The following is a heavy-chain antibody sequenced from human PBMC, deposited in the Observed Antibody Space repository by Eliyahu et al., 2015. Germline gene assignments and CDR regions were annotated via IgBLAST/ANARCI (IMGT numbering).Heavy chain of an antibody. CDR1: GFTFXSYX. Sequence: QVQLVESGGGVVQPGRSLRXSCAASGFTFXSYXMHWVXQAPGKGLEWVAVIWYDGSNKYYADSVKGRFTISRDNSKNTLYLQMNSLRAEDTAVYYCARDLSGRFDYWGQGTLVTVSS. D-gene: IGHD3-16*02. CDR2: IWYDGSNK. J-gene: IGHJ4*02. V-gene: IGHV3-33*01. CDR3: ARDLSGRFDY.